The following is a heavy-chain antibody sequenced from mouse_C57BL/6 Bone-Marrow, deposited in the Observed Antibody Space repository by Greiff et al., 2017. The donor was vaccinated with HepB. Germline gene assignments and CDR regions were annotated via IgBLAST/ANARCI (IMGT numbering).Heavy chain of an antibody. CDR2: IHPNSGST. V-gene: IGHV1-64*01. CDR3: ARTMIPYWYFDV. Sequence: VQLQQPGAELVKPGASVKLSCKASGYTFTSYWMHWVKQRPGQGLEWIGMIHPNSGSTNYNEKFKSKATLTVDKSSSTAYMQLSSLTSEDSAVYYCARTMIPYWYFDVWGTGTTVTVSS. CDR1: GYTFTSYW. J-gene: IGHJ1*03. D-gene: IGHD2-4*01.